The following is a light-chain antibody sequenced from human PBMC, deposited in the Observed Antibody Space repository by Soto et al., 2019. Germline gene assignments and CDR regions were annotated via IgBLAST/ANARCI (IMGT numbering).Light chain of an antibody. CDR1: SSNIGRNY. V-gene: IGLV1-47*01. J-gene: IGLJ1*01. CDR2: RNN. CDR3: AAGDEGLSAPYV. Sequence: QSVLTQPPSASGTPGQRVTISCSGSSSNIGRNYVYWYQQLPGTAPKLLIYRNNQPPSGVPDRFSGSKSGTSASLAISGLRSEEGAHYTCAAGDEGLSAPYVLESGPKATVL.